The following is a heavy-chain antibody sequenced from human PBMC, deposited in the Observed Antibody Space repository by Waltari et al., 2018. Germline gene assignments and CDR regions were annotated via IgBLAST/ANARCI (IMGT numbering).Heavy chain of an antibody. D-gene: IGHD6-19*01. J-gene: IGHJ3*02. Sequence: QVQLQESGPGLVKPSETLSLTCTVSGGSISSYYWSWIRQPAGKGLEWIGRIYTSGSTNYNPSRTSRVTMSVDTSKNQFSLKLSSVTAADTAVYYCARDLRYSSGWYERGAFDIWGQGTMVTVSS. CDR2: IYTSGST. CDR1: GGSISSYY. V-gene: IGHV4-4*07. CDR3: ARDLRYSSGWYERGAFDI.